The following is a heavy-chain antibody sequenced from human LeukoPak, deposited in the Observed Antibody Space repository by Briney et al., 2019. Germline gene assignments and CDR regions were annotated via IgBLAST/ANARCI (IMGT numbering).Heavy chain of an antibody. CDR2: IYTSGST. CDR1: GGSISSYY. V-gene: IGHV4-4*07. J-gene: IGHJ6*03. CDR3: ASSGQLLKYYYYMDV. Sequence: SETLSLTCTVSGGSISSYYWSWVRQPAGKGLEWSGRIYTSGSTNYNPSLKSRVTMSVETSKNQFSLKLSSVTAADTAVYYCASSGQLLKYYYYMDVWGKGTTVTVSS. D-gene: IGHD1-1*01.